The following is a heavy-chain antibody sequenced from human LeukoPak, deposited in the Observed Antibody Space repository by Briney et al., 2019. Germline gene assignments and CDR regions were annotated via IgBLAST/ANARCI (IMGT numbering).Heavy chain of an antibody. Sequence: SETLSLTCTVSDGAFSLHYWTWIRQPPGKGLEYIMSILSRGITKYNPSLKSRVSISVDTSKNAVSLRLRAVTTADTAVYYCARGRRYGDYINYCDFWGPGTLVTVSS. J-gene: IGHJ4*02. CDR2: ILSRGIT. CDR1: DGAFSLHY. D-gene: IGHD4-17*01. CDR3: ARGRRYGDYINYCDF. V-gene: IGHV4-59*11.